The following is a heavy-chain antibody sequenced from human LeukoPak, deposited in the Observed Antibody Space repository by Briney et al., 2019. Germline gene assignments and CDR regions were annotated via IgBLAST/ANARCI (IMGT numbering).Heavy chain of an antibody. CDR1: GVSFNGYY. CDR2: INHSGST. CDR3: ACWVGVKGYNWFDP. V-gene: IGHV4-34*01. Sequence: AEPLSLTCAVCGVSFNGYYWSYIRQPPGRGLEWSGEINHSGSTNYNPSLKSRVTISVDTSKNQFSLKLSSVTAADTAVYYCACWVGVKGYNWFDPWGQGTLVTVSS. J-gene: IGHJ5*02. D-gene: IGHD1-26*01.